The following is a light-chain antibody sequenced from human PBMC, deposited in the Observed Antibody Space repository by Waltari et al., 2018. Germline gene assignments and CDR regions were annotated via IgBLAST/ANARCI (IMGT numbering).Light chain of an antibody. V-gene: IGLV1-44*01. CDR1: SSNIGVND. Sequence: QSALTQRPSLSGTPGQGVTISCSGASSNIGVNDVNWSQQFPGTAPKLLIYSNYRPPSGCPWGFSGSKCGISASLAISGLEAEDEADYYCATWDDKLNGVLFGGGTKLTVL. CDR2: SNY. J-gene: IGLJ3*02. CDR3: ATWDDKLNGVL.